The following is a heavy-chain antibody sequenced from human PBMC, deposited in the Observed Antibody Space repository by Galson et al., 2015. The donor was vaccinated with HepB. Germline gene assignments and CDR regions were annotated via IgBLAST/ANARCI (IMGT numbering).Heavy chain of an antibody. V-gene: IGHV3-74*01. Sequence: SLRLSCAASGFTFSSYWMHWVRQAPGKGLVWVSRINGDGSSTIYADSVKGRVTISVDTSKNQLSLKLSSVTAADTAVYYCARTGNYGDYGMDVWGQGTTVTVSS. J-gene: IGHJ6*02. D-gene: IGHD4-17*01. CDR1: GFTFSSYW. CDR3: ARTGNYGDYGMDV. CDR2: INGDGSST.